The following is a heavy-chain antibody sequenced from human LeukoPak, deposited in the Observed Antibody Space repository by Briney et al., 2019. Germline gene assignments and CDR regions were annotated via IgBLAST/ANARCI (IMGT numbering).Heavy chain of an antibody. V-gene: IGHV1-69*05. J-gene: IGHJ4*02. D-gene: IGHD6-6*01. CDR3: ASRRDSSSPHYFDY. CDR2: IIPIFGTA. CDR1: GGTFSSYA. Sequence: SVKVSCKASGGTFSSYAISWVRQAPGQGLEWMGGIIPIFGTANYAQKFQGRVTITTDESTSTAYMELSSLRSEDTAVYCCASRRDSSSPHYFDYWGQGTLVTVSS.